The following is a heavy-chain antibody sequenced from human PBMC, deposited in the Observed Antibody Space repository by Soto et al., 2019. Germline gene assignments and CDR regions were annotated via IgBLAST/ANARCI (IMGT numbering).Heavy chain of an antibody. CDR3: ASLSMVTATPYFDY. Sequence: PSETLSLTCAVSGGSISSSNWWSWVRQPPGKGLEWIGEIYHSGSTNYNPSLKSRVTISVDKSKNQFSLKLSSVTAADTAVYYCASLSMVTATPYFDYWGQGTLVTVSS. D-gene: IGHD2-21*02. CDR2: IYHSGST. CDR1: GGSISSSNW. V-gene: IGHV4-4*02. J-gene: IGHJ4*02.